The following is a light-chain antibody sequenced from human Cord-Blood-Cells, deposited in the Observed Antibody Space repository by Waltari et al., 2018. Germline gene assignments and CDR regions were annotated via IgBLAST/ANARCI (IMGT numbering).Light chain of an antibody. Sequence: DIQMTQSPSTLSASVGDRVTITCRASQSISSWLAWYQQKPGKAPKLLIYKASSLESGVPSRFSGSGSGTEFTLTISSLQPDDFATYYCQQYNSYPYTFGQGSKLEIK. CDR1: QSISSW. CDR3: QQYNSYPYT. V-gene: IGKV1-5*03. CDR2: KAS. J-gene: IGKJ2*01.